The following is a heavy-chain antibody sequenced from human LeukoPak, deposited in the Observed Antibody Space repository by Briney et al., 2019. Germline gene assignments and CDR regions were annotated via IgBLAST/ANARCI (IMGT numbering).Heavy chain of an antibody. CDR3: ARAFTDSSNWYRFGDS. D-gene: IGHD6-13*01. CDR2: VWSDGSKT. CDR1: GFTFSNYG. V-gene: IGHV3-33*01. J-gene: IGHJ4*02. Sequence: GGSLRLSCAASGFTFSNYGMHWVRRAPGKGLEWVAAVWSDGSKTYYADSVTGRFTISRDNSMNTLFLQMNSLRAEDTAVYYCARAFTDSSNWYRFGDSWGQGTLVTVSS.